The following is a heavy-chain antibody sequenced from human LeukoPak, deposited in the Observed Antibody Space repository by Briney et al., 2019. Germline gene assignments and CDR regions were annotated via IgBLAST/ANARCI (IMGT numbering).Heavy chain of an antibody. Sequence: SETLSLTCTVSGGSISSYYWSWIRQPPGKGLEWIGYIYYSGSTNYNPSLKSRVTISVDTSKNQFSLKLSSVTAADTAVYYCARNPNSGYFDYWGQGTLVTVSS. V-gene: IGHV4-59*01. D-gene: IGHD6-19*01. CDR3: ARNPNSGYFDY. CDR2: IYYSGST. CDR1: GGSISSYY. J-gene: IGHJ4*02.